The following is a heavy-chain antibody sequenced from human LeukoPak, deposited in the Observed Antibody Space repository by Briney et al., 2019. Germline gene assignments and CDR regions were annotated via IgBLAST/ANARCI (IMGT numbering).Heavy chain of an antibody. Sequence: SETLSLTCAVYGGSFSGYYWSWIRQPPGKGLEWIGEINHSGSTNYNPSLKSRVTISVDTSKNPFSLKLSSVTAADTAVYYCARPKKSFIAARPRAFDIWGQGTMVTVSS. V-gene: IGHV4-34*01. CDR1: GGSFSGYY. CDR3: ARPKKSFIAARPRAFDI. D-gene: IGHD6-6*01. CDR2: INHSGST. J-gene: IGHJ3*02.